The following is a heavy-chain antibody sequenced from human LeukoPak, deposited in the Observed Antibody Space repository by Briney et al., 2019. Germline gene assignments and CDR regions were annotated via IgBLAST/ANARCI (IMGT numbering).Heavy chain of an antibody. CDR1: GFTFSSYW. CDR2: IKQDGSEK. V-gene: IGHV3-7*01. J-gene: IGHJ4*02. CDR3: ARDGHCGGDCFPRDFDY. Sequence: PGGSLRLSCAVSGFTFSSYWMTWVRQAPGKGLEWVANIKQDGSEKYYVDSVKGRFSISRDNAKNSLYLQMNSLRAEDTAVYYCARDGHCGGDCFPRDFDYWGQGTLVTVSS. D-gene: IGHD2-21*02.